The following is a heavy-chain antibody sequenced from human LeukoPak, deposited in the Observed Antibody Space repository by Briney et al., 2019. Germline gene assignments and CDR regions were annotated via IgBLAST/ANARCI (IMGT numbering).Heavy chain of an antibody. CDR2: IYHSGST. CDR1: GGSISSGGYS. V-gene: IGHV4-30-2*01. D-gene: IGHD2-2*01. CDR3: AREVTVVNYWYFDL. Sequence: SETLSLTCAVSGGSISSGGYSWSWIRQPPGKGLEWIGYIYHSGSTYYNPSLKSRVTISVDRSKNQFSLKLSSVTAADTAAYYCAREVTVVNYWYFDLWGRGTLVTVSS. J-gene: IGHJ2*01.